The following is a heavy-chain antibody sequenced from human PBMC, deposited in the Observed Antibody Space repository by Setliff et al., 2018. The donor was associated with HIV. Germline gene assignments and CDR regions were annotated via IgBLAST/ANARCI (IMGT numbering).Heavy chain of an antibody. J-gene: IGHJ4*02. CDR1: GFTFSSYG. CDR3: ARSRHCGSDCYFDY. CDR2: IWYDGSNK. Sequence: GGSLRLSCAASGFTFSSYGMHWVRQAPGKGLEWVAVIWYDGSNKYYADSVKGRFTISRDNSRNTLYLQMNSLRAEDTAVYSCARSRHCGSDCYFDYSGQGTLVTVSS. D-gene: IGHD2-21*02. V-gene: IGHV3-33*08.